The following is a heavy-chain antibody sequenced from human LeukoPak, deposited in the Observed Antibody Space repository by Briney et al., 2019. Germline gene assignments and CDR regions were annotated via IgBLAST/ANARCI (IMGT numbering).Heavy chain of an antibody. CDR2: IYYSGST. V-gene: IGHV4-39*07. CDR3: AREIWYSSSWGTEDY. Sequence: SETLSLTCTVSGGSISSSSYYWGWIRQPPGKGLEWIGSIYYSGSTYYNPSLKSRVTISVDTSKNQFSLKLSSVTAADTAVYYCAREIWYSSSWGTEDYWGQGTLVTVSS. J-gene: IGHJ4*02. D-gene: IGHD6-13*01. CDR1: GGSISSSSYY.